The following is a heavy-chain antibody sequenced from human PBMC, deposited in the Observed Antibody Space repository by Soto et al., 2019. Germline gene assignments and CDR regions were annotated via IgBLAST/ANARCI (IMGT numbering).Heavy chain of an antibody. Sequence: PGGPLRLSCSASGFTFSGSAMHWVRQASGKGLEWVGRIRSKANSYATAYAASVKGRFTISRDDSKNTAYLQMNSLKTEDTAVYYCTRHDSNYDFWSGSPPRYGMDVWGQGTTVTVSS. CDR1: GFTFSGSA. J-gene: IGHJ6*02. D-gene: IGHD3-3*01. CDR2: IRSKANSYAT. V-gene: IGHV3-73*01. CDR3: TRHDSNYDFWSGSPPRYGMDV.